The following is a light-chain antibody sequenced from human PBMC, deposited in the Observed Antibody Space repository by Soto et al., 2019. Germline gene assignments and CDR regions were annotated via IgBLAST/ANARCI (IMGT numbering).Light chain of an antibody. Sequence: QSVLTQPASVSGSPGQSITISCTGTGSDIGGFNFVSWYQQHPGKAPKLIIYDVTNRPSGVSNRFSGSTSGNTASLTISGLQADDEAAYHCGSYSGSTTPGYVFGTGTKVTVL. CDR1: GSDIGGFNF. V-gene: IGLV2-14*03. CDR3: GSYSGSTTPGYV. J-gene: IGLJ1*01. CDR2: DVT.